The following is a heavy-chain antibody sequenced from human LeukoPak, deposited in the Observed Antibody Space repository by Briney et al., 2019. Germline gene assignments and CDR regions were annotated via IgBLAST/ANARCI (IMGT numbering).Heavy chain of an antibody. CDR1: RFTFSRYG. J-gene: IGHJ5*02. Sequence: GGSLRLSCAASRFTFSRYGMHWVRQAPGKGLEWVSGISASGGDTFYADSVKGRFTISRDNSKNTLSLQMNSLRVEDTAIYYCAKDVRRCNGACTWGQGTLVTVSS. D-gene: IGHD2-8*01. CDR3: AKDVRRCNGACT. V-gene: IGHV3-23*01. CDR2: ISASGGDT.